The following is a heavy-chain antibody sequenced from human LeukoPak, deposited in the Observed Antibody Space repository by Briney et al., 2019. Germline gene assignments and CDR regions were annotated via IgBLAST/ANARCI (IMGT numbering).Heavy chain of an antibody. Sequence: GGSLSLFCAACGFTFSSYPMSWARQAPGEGLECVSAISGSGGSTYYADSVKGRFTISRDNSKNTLYLQMNSLRAEDTAVYYCAKTKGATHAPADYWGQGTLVTVSS. J-gene: IGHJ4*02. CDR3: AKTKGATHAPADY. CDR2: ISGSGGST. CDR1: GFTFSSYP. D-gene: IGHD1-26*01. V-gene: IGHV3-23*01.